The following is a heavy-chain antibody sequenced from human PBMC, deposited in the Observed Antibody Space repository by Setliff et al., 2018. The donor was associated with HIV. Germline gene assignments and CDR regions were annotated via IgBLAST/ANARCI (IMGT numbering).Heavy chain of an antibody. CDR3: AKVVVSAAFVDAFDI. CDR1: GFTFSSYA. CDR2: LSGSGGST. D-gene: IGHD2-15*01. V-gene: IGHV3-23*01. J-gene: IGHJ3*02. Sequence: GGSLRLSCAASGFTFSSYAMSWVRQTPGKGLEWVSSLSGSGGSTYYADSVKGRFTISRDNSKSTLYLQMNSLRAEDTAVYYCAKVVVSAAFVDAFDIWGQGTMVTVSS.